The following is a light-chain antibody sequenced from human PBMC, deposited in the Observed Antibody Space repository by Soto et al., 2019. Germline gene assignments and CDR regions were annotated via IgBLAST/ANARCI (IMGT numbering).Light chain of an antibody. CDR1: QSIVTY. CDR2: AAC. Sequence: DIQMTQSPSSLSASVGDRVTINCRASQSIVTYLNWYLQKPGKAPKLLIYAACNLQSGVASRFSGSGSGTDFTLTIKSLQPEDFATYFCQQSYSTPPWTFGQGTKVEIK. CDR3: QQSYSTPPWT. V-gene: IGKV1-39*01. J-gene: IGKJ1*01.